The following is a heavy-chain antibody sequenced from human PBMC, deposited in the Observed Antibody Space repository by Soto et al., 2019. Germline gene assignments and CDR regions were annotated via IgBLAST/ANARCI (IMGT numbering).Heavy chain of an antibody. CDR2: ISNDGSKK. J-gene: IGHJ4*01. D-gene: IGHD3-22*01. CDR1: GFTFSTYG. CDR3: ASSSPESSGYDGGTLDY. Sequence: QVQLVESGGGVVQPGRSLRLSCSASGFTFSTYGMHWVRQAPGKGLEWVAVISNDGSKKYHGDSVKGRFTISRDNSKNTLYLEMSGLRAVDTAVYYGASSSPESSGYDGGTLDYWGHGTLVTVSS. V-gene: IGHV3-30*03.